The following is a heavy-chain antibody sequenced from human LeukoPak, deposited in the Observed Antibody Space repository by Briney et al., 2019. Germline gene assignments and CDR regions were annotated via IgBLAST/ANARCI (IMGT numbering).Heavy chain of an antibody. J-gene: IGHJ4*02. CDR1: GGSLSSSSYY. CDR3: ARRGTYDSGGYYLV. D-gene: IGHD3-22*01. Sequence: PSETLSLTCTVSGGSLSSSSYYWGWIRQHPGKGLEWLGSIYYSGSTYYNPSLKSRVTISVDTSKNQFSLKLSSVTAADTAVYYCARRGTYDSGGYYLVWGQGTLVTVSS. V-gene: IGHV4-39*01. CDR2: IYYSGST.